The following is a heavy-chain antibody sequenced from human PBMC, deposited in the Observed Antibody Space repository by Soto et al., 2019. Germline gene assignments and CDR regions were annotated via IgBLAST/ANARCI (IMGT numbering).Heavy chain of an antibody. CDR3: AKVTVRGVYYYYGMDV. Sequence: GGSLRLSCAASGFNFSSYAMSWVRQAPGKGLEWVSAISGSGGSTYYADSVKGRFTISRDNSKNTLYLQMNSLRAEDTAVYYCAKVTVRGVYYYYGMDVWGQGTTVTVSS. D-gene: IGHD3-10*01. CDR2: ISGSGGST. CDR1: GFNFSSYA. J-gene: IGHJ6*02. V-gene: IGHV3-23*01.